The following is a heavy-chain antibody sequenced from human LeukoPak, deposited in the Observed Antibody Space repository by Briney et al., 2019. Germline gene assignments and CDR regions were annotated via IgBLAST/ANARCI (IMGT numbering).Heavy chain of an antibody. V-gene: IGHV4-4*02. D-gene: IGHD1-26*01. CDR2: VHLNGAT. Sequence: YPSGTLSLTCAVSGGSITTTNWWRWVRQPPGKGLEWIGEVHLNGATNYNPSLESRFSMSIDKSNNHLSLEVTSVTAADTAMYYCTRESGAFSPFGFWGQGTLVTVSS. CDR1: GGSITTTNW. J-gene: IGHJ4*02. CDR3: TRESGAFSPFGF.